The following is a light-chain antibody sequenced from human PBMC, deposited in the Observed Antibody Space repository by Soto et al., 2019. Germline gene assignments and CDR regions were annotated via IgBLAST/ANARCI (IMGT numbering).Light chain of an antibody. CDR1: QGIKND. CDR2: TAS. J-gene: IGKJ2*01. CDR3: LQDYNYPYT. V-gene: IGKV1-6*01. Sequence: AIQMTQSPSSLSASVGDRVTITCRASQGIKNDVAWYQHKPGKAPKLLIYTASSLQSGAPPRFSGSGSGTDFTLTISSLQPEDFATYYCLQDYNYPYTXXXGTXLEXK.